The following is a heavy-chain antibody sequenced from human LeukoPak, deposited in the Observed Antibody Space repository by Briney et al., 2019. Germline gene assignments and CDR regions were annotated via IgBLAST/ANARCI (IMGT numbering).Heavy chain of an antibody. Sequence: GGSLTLSCAASGFSFCSYAMSWVRQAPGKGRDWALAISGCGGSTYYADSVKGRFTISRDNSKNTLYLQMNSLRAEETAVYYCETYYYDSSGYYYTAPFDYWGQGTLVTVSS. D-gene: IGHD3-22*01. J-gene: IGHJ4*02. CDR3: ETYYYDSSGYYYTAPFDY. CDR2: ISGCGGST. CDR1: GFSFCSYA. V-gene: IGHV3-23*01.